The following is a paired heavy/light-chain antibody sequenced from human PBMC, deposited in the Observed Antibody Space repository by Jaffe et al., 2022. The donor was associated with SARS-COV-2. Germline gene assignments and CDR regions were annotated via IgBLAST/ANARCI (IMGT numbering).Light chain of an antibody. CDR2: GVN. CDR3: SSYAGTYTYV. J-gene: IGLJ1*01. CDR1: GSDVGAYPY. Sequence: HSVLTQPRSVSGSPGQSVTISCSGTGSDVGAYPYVSWYQEHPGRSPKLIIYGVNKRPSGVPARFSGSQSDNTASLTISGLQAEDEALYYCSSYAGTYTYVFGNGTQVTVL. V-gene: IGLV2-11*01.
Heavy chain of an antibody. CDR2: IIPMFGTS. V-gene: IGHV1-69*01. Sequence: QVQLVQSGAEVKKPGSSVKVSCKASGGTFDTHAINWVRQAPGQGLEWVGGIIPMFGTSTSAQSLLGRVTLTADESTTTTFLELSGLTVEDTAVYYCTTVARFGDGWDHKFDPWGQGTRVIVSS. CDR3: TTVARFGDGWDHKFDP. J-gene: IGHJ5*02. D-gene: IGHD2-21*01. CDR1: GGTFDTHA.